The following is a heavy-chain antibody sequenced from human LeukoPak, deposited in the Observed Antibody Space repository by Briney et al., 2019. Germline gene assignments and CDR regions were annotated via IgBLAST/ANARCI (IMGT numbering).Heavy chain of an antibody. D-gene: IGHD6-19*01. J-gene: IGHJ2*01. Sequence: GASVKVSCKASGYTFTSYYMHWVRQAPGQGLEWMGIINPSGGSTSYAQKFQGRVTMTRDMSTSTVYMELSSLRSEDTAVYYCARDRRTGYSSGWDYWYFDLWGRGTLVTVSS. CDR3: ARDRRTGYSSGWDYWYFDL. V-gene: IGHV1-46*01. CDR1: GYTFTSYY. CDR2: INPSGGST.